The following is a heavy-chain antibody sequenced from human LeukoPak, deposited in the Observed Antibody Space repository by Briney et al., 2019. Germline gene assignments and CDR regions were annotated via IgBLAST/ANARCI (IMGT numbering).Heavy chain of an antibody. D-gene: IGHD4-17*01. J-gene: IGHJ6*03. CDR2: IKQDGSEK. Sequence: GGSLRLSCAASGFTFSGYWMSWVRQAPGKGLEWVANIKQDGSEKYYVDSVKGRFTISRDNAKNSLYLQMNSLRAEDTAVYYCARVLRRYYYYMDVWGKGTTVTISS. V-gene: IGHV3-7*03. CDR1: GFTFSGYW. CDR3: ARVLRRYYYYMDV.